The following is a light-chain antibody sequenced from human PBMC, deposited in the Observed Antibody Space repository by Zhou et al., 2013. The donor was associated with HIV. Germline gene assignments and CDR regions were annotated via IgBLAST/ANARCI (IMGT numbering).Light chain of an antibody. CDR2: ATS. CDR1: QSFSSTY. Sequence: IVLTQSPGILSMSPGERATLSCRASQSFSSTYLAWYQHKPGQAPRLIIYATSTRATGIPDRFSGSGSGTDFTLTINRLQPEDFAIYYCQQYGSSPRTFGPGTRLEIK. CDR3: QQYGSSPRT. V-gene: IGKV3-20*01. J-gene: IGKJ1*01.